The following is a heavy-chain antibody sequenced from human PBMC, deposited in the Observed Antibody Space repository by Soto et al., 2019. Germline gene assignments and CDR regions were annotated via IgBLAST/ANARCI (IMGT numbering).Heavy chain of an antibody. CDR1: GGSISSSSNY. J-gene: IGHJ4*02. Sequence: PSETLSLTCTVSGGSISSSSNYWGWIRQPPGKGLEWIGSIYYSGSTYYNPSLKSRVTISVDTSKNQFSLKLSSVTAADTAVYYCARRTNYGDYSFDYWGQGTLVT. V-gene: IGHV4-39*01. CDR2: IYYSGST. CDR3: ARRTNYGDYSFDY. D-gene: IGHD4-17*01.